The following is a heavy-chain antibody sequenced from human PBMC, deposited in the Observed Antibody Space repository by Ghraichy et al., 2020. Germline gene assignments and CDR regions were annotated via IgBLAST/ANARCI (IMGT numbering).Heavy chain of an antibody. V-gene: IGHV4-61*01. CDR2: IYYSGST. D-gene: IGHD3-3*01. CDR1: GGSVSSGSYY. Sequence: SETLSLTCTVSGGSVSSGSYYWSWIRQPPGKGLEWIGYIYYSGSTNYNPSLKSRVTISVDTSKNQFSLKLSSVTAADTAVYYCAVGGSVLRFLEWRAWGQGTLVTVSS. J-gene: IGHJ5*02. CDR3: AVGGSVLRFLEWRA.